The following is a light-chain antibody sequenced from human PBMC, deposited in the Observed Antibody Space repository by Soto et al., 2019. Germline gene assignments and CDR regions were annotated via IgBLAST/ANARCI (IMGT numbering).Light chain of an antibody. J-gene: IGLJ3*02. Sequence: NFMLTQPHSVSESPGKTVIISCTRSSGSIASNYVQWYQQRPGSSPTTVIYEDNQRPSGVPDRFSGSIDSSSNSASLTTSGLDTEDEAYYFCQSYDATNQVFGGGTKVTVL. CDR2: EDN. CDR1: SGSIASNY. CDR3: QSYDATNQV. V-gene: IGLV6-57*01.